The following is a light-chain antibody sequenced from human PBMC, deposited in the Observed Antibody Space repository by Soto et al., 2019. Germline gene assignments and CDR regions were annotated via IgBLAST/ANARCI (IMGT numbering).Light chain of an antibody. CDR3: QQSNNYRP. J-gene: IGKJ3*01. CDR1: QGLNTN. CDR2: GAS. Sequence: IQFTQSPSSLSASVGDRVTITCRASQGLNTNLAWYQQKPGKAPNLLIYGASTLQKGVPSRFSGNGSGTVFTLTISSLQPEDLAPHYCQQSNNYRPLGRGTKVEIK. V-gene: IGKV1-9*01.